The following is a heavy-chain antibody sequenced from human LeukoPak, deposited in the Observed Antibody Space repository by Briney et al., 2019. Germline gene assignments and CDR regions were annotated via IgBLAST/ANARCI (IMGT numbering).Heavy chain of an antibody. V-gene: IGHV3-30*18. CDR1: GFTFSSYG. Sequence: GGSLRLSCAASGFTFSSYGMHWVRQAPGKGLEWVAVISYDGSNKYYADSVKGRFTISRDNSKNTLYLQMNSLRAEDTAVYYCAKDIAVAGRVGLFDYWGQGTLVTVSS. CDR3: AKDIAVAGRVGLFDY. D-gene: IGHD6-19*01. J-gene: IGHJ4*02. CDR2: ISYDGSNK.